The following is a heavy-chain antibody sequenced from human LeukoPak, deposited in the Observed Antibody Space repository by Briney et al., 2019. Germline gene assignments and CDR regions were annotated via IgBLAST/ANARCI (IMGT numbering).Heavy chain of an antibody. CDR3: AREALDYYDSSGYYPGVFSNWFDP. CDR2: IYYSGST. Sequence: SETLSLTCTVSGGSISSGGYYWSWIRQHPGKGLEWIGYIYYSGSTYYNPSLKSRVTISVDTSKNQFSLKLSSVTAADTAVYYCAREALDYYDSSGYYPGVFSNWFDPWGQGTLVTVSS. J-gene: IGHJ5*02. V-gene: IGHV4-31*03. CDR1: GGSISSGGYY. D-gene: IGHD3-22*01.